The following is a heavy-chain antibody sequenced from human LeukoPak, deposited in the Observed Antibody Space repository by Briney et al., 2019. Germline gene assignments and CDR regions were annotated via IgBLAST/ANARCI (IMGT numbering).Heavy chain of an antibody. J-gene: IGHJ6*02. CDR3: ATDTTGRDSMDV. V-gene: IGHV1-2*06. Sequence: ASVKVSCKASGYTFTGYYLYWVRQAPGQGLEWMGRINPNSGGTNYAQKFQGRVTMTRDTSISTAYMELSSLRSEDTAVYYCATDTTGRDSMDVWGQGTTVTVSS. CDR2: INPNSGGT. D-gene: IGHD1-1*01. CDR1: GYTFTGYY.